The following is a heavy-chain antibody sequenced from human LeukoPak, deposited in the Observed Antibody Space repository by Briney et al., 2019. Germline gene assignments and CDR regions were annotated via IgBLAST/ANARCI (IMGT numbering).Heavy chain of an antibody. CDR2: IYNSGST. J-gene: IGHJ6*02. CDR1: GFTISSYY. V-gene: IGHV4-59*01. D-gene: IGHD2-21*02. CDR3: ARDGPLAYCGGDCYSRYYYGMDV. Sequence: PSETLSLTCTVSGFTISSYYWSWIRQPPGKGLEWVGYIYNSGSTNYNPSLKSRVTISVDTSKNQFSLKLSSVTAADTAVYYCARDGPLAYCGGDCYSRYYYGMDVWGQGTTVTVSS.